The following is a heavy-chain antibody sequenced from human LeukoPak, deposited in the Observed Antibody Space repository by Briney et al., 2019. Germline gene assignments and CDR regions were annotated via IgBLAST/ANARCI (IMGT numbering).Heavy chain of an antibody. D-gene: IGHD3-22*01. CDR2: IIPILGIA. CDR1: GGTFSSYA. V-gene: IGHV1-69*04. CDR3: ARDHCENDYYDSSGCAGVDY. J-gene: IGHJ4*02. Sequence: SVKVSCKASGGTFSSYAISWVRRAPGQGLEWMGRIIPILGIANYAQKFQGRVTITADKSTSTAYMELSSLRSEDTAVYYCARDHCENDYYDSSGCAGVDYWGQGTLVTVSS.